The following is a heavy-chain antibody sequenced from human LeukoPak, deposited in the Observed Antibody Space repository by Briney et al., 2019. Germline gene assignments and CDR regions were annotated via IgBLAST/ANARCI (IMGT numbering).Heavy chain of an antibody. CDR1: GGTFSSYA. J-gene: IGHJ6*03. V-gene: IGHV1-69*13. D-gene: IGHD4-17*01. CDR2: IIPIFGTA. CDR3: TSCPVTTCGVDYYYYMDV. Sequence: GASVKVSCKASGGTFSSYAIGWVRQAPGQGLEWMGGIIPIFGTANYAQKSQGRVTITADESTSTAYMELNSLKTEDTAVYYCTSCPVTTCGVDYYYYMDVWGKGTTVTVSS.